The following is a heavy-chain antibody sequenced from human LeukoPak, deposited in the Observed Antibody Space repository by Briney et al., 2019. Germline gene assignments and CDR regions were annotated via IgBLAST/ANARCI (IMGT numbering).Heavy chain of an antibody. V-gene: IGHV4-34*01. CDR3: ATEMATAIDY. CDR2: INHSGST. D-gene: IGHD5-24*01. Sequence: SETLSLTCAVYGGSFRGYYWSWLRQPPGKGPEWIGEINHSGSTNYNPSLKSRVTISVDTSKNQFSLKLSSVTAADTAVYYCATEMATAIDYWGQGTLVTVSS. CDR1: GGSFRGYY. J-gene: IGHJ4*02.